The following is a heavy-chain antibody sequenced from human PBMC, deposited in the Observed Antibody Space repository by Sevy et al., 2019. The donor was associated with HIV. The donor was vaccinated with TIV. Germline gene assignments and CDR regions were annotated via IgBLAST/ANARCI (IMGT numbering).Heavy chain of an antibody. J-gene: IGHJ4*02. V-gene: IGHV4-61*01. Sequence: SETLSLTCSVSGVSITSGNSYWSWIRQPPGKGLEWIGYIFYNGNTNYNPTLESRVTMSVDTSNSQFSLSLRSATAADTAVYYCARGLNYYVSGSFDYWGQGTLVTVSS. CDR2: IFYNGNT. CDR3: ARGLNYYVSGSFDY. D-gene: IGHD3-10*01. CDR1: GVSITSGNSY.